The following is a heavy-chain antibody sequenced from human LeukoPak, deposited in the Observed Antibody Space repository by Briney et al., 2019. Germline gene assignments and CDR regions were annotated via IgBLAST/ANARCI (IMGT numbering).Heavy chain of an antibody. J-gene: IGHJ6*02. CDR3: ARDGGNNSWYGMDV. CDR2: IYRVGST. D-gene: IGHD4-23*01. Sequence: PGRSLRLSCAASGFTVSSNYMSWVRQAPGKGLEWVSIIYRVGSTFYADPVEGRFTISRDNSKNTLYLQMNSLRVEDTAIYYCARDGGNNSWYGMDVWGQGTTVTVSS. V-gene: IGHV3-66*01. CDR1: GFTVSSNY.